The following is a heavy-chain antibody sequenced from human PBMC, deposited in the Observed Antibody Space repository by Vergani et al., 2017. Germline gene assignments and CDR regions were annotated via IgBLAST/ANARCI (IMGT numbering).Heavy chain of an antibody. Sequence: EVQLVQSGAEVKKPGESLRISCKGSGYSFTSYWISWVRQMPGKGLEWMGIIYPGDSDTRYSPSFQGQVTISADKSISTAYLQWSSLKASDTAMYYCASFSIVGATTNAFDIWGQGTMVTVSS. J-gene: IGHJ3*02. CDR2: IYPGDSDT. CDR1: GYSFTSYW. D-gene: IGHD1-26*01. CDR3: ASFSIVGATTNAFDI. V-gene: IGHV5-51*01.